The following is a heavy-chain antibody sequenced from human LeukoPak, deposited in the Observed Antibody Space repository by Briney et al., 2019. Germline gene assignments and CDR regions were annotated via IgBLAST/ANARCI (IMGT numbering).Heavy chain of an antibody. CDR3: ATWPGAWYGEDY. CDR1: GYTFSAYV. Sequence: ASVKVSCKGSGYTFSAYVLHWVRQAPGQSLEWMGWINGGNGETRYSENFHGRVTITRDAPAKTSYMELSSLGLEDTAVYYCATWPGAWYGEDYWGQGTLVTVSS. V-gene: IGHV1-3*01. D-gene: IGHD3-10*01. CDR2: INGGNGET. J-gene: IGHJ4*02.